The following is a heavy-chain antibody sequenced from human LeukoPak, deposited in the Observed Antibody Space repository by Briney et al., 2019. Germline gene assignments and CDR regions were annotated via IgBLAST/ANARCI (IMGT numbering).Heavy chain of an antibody. CDR2: ISLGNSTM. CDR1: GFTFSSFT. V-gene: IGHV3-48*02. Sequence: WGSLTLSCAASGFTFSSFTMNWARQVPGKGLEWISYISLGNSTMFYADSVKGRFTISRDNAKNSLYLQMNSLRDDDTAVYYCARVGNGRSWDYWGQGTLVSYSS. CDR3: ARVGNGRSWDY. D-gene: IGHD2-15*01. J-gene: IGHJ4*02.